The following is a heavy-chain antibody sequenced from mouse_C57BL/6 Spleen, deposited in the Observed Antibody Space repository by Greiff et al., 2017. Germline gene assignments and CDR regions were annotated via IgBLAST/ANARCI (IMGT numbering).Heavy chain of an antibody. J-gene: IGHJ1*03. V-gene: IGHV1-50*01. D-gene: IGHD1-1*01. Sequence: VQLQQPGAELVKPGASVKLSCKASGYTFTSYWMQWVKQRPGQGLEWIGEIDPSDSYTNYNQKFKGKATLTVDTSSSTAYMQLSSLTSEDSAVYYCACAPYITTVVAHWYFDVWGTGTTVTVSS. CDR1: GYTFTSYW. CDR2: IDPSDSYT. CDR3: ACAPYITTVVAHWYFDV.